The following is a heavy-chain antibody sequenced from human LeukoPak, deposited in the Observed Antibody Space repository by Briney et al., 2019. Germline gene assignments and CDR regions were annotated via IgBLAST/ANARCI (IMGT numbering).Heavy chain of an antibody. V-gene: IGHV4-39*07. D-gene: IGHD6-19*01. CDR2: IYYSGST. Sequence: KPSETLSLTCTVSGGSISSSSYYWGWIRQPPGKGLEWIGSIYYSGSTNYNPSLKSRVTISVDTSKNQFSLKLSSVTAADTAVYYCARVAMNPYNIAVAGDFDYWGQGTLVTVSS. CDR3: ARVAMNPYNIAVAGDFDY. J-gene: IGHJ4*02. CDR1: GGSISSSSYY.